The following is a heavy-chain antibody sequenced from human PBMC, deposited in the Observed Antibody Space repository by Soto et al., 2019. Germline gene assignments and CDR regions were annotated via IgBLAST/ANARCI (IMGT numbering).Heavy chain of an antibody. Sequence: NPSETLSLTCTVSGGSISSSSYYWGWIRQPPGKGLEWIGSIYYSGSTYYNPSLKSRVTISVDTSKNQFSLKLSSVTAADTAVYYCARQLEVGATPEDYYYGMDVWGQGTTVTVSS. D-gene: IGHD1-26*01. V-gene: IGHV4-39*01. CDR1: GGSISSSSYY. CDR3: ARQLEVGATPEDYYYGMDV. CDR2: IYYSGST. J-gene: IGHJ6*02.